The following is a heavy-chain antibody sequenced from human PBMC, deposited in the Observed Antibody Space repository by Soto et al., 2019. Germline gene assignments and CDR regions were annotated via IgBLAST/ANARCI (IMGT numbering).Heavy chain of an antibody. D-gene: IGHD3-16*01. CDR1: GFTFSTYW. J-gene: IGHJ4*02. Sequence: GQLVESGGGLVQPGGSRRLSCAASGFTFSTYWMHWVGQAPGERLVWVSRIKTDGSRTSYADSVKGRFTISRENAKNTMYLQVNRLRAEDTAVYYCARVGVGHYAFDCWGEGTLGTVSS. CDR2: IKTDGSRT. CDR3: ARVGVGHYAFDC. V-gene: IGHV3-74*01.